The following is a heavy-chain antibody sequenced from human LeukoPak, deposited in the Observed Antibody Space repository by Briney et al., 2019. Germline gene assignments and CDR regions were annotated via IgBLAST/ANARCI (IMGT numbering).Heavy chain of an antibody. CDR2: IDPSDSYT. D-gene: IGHD2-15*01. V-gene: IGHV5-10-1*01. Sequence: GESLQISCKGSGYNFTSYWIRWVRQMPGKGLEWMGRIDPSDSYTNYSPSFQGHVTISADKSISTAYLQRSSLKASDTAMYYCARPIGYCSGGSCYSGAFDIWGQGTMVTVSS. J-gene: IGHJ3*02. CDR1: GYNFTSYW. CDR3: ARPIGYCSGGSCYSGAFDI.